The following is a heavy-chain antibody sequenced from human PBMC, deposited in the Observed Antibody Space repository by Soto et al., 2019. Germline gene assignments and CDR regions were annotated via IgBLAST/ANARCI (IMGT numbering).Heavy chain of an antibody. Sequence: ASVKVSCKASGYTFTSYGISWVRQAPGQGLEWMGWISAYNGNTNYAQKLQGRVTMTTDTSTSTAYMELRSLRSDDTAVYYCARDRSRNYYGSAWRLDPWGQGTLVTVSS. D-gene: IGHD3-10*01. CDR3: ARDRSRNYYGSAWRLDP. V-gene: IGHV1-18*01. CDR2: ISAYNGNT. J-gene: IGHJ5*02. CDR1: GYTFTSYG.